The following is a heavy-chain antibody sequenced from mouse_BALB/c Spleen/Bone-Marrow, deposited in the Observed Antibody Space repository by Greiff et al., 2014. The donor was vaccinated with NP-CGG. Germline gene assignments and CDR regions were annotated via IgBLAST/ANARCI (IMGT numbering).Heavy chain of an antibody. V-gene: IGHV14-3*02. CDR3: VRAARTFDH. J-gene: IGHJ2*01. D-gene: IGHD3-1*01. CDR1: GFNIKDTY. Sequence: EVQLQQSGAELVKPGASVKLSCTASGFNIKDTYIHWVKQRPEQGLEWIGRIDPANADTKYGPKFQGKATITADTSSNTVYLQFISLTSEDTAIYYCVRAARTFDHWGQGTTLTVSS. CDR2: IDPANADT.